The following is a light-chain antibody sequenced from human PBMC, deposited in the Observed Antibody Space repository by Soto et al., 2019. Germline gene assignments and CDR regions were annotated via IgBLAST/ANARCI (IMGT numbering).Light chain of an antibody. V-gene: IGKV1-33*01. CDR2: DAS. J-gene: IGKJ4*01. Sequence: IQMTQSPSSLSASVGDRVTITCRASQGIRNDLGWYQQKPGKAPKLLIYDASNLETGVPSRFSGSGSGTDFTFTISSLQPEDIATYYCQQYDNLPPLTFGGGTKVDIK. CDR1: QGIRND. CDR3: QQYDNLPPLT.